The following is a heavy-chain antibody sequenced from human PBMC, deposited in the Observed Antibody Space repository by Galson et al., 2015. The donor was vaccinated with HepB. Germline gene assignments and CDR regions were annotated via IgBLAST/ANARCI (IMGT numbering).Heavy chain of an antibody. CDR3: AREGQLEP. D-gene: IGHD1-1*01. CDR2: TSGNRGDT. Sequence: SVKVSCKASGYTFSSYGFSWVRQAPGQGLEWMGWTSGNRGDTNYAQKLQGRVTMTRDISTSTAYMELRSLRSDDTAVYYCAREGQLEPWGQGTLVTVSS. CDR1: GYTFSSYG. J-gene: IGHJ5*02. V-gene: IGHV1-18*01.